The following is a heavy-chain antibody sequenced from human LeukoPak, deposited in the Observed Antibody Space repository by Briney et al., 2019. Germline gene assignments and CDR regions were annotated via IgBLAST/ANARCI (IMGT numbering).Heavy chain of an antibody. J-gene: IGHJ4*02. D-gene: IGHD6-13*01. Sequence: ASVKVSCKASGYTFTSYAMNWVRQAAGQGLEWMGWINTNTGNPTYAQGFTGRFVFSLDTSVSTAYLQISSLKAEDTAVYYCARDPEAKDLVSYFDFWGQGTLVTVSS. CDR3: ARDPEAKDLVSYFDF. CDR1: GYTFTSYA. CDR2: INTNTGNP. V-gene: IGHV7-4-1*02.